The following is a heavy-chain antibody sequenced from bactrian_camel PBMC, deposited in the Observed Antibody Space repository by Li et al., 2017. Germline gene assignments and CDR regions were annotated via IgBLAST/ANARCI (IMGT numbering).Heavy chain of an antibody. CDR3: AANFVWSCGTDYKTALFAY. CDR1: GFTSNKCL. CDR2: ITTDGWT. V-gene: IGHV3S53*01. D-gene: IGHD2*01. J-gene: IGHJ6*01. Sequence: HVQLVESGGGSVQAGESLRLSCTAPGFTSNKCLMGWYRQPAGREREWVSSITTDGWTSYADSVKGRFTISQDSGDNTVYLQMNSLGPEDTAMYYCAANFVWSCGTDYKTALFAYWGQGTQVTVS.